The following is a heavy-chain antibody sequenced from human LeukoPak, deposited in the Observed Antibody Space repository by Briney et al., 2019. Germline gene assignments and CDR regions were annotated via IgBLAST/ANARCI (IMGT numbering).Heavy chain of an antibody. Sequence: SETLSLTCTVSGGSISSYYWSWIRQPPGKGLEWIGRNYTSGSTNYNPSLKSRVTISVDTSKNQFSLKLSSVTAADTAVYYCARELGWQTIDYWGQGTLVTVSS. J-gene: IGHJ4*02. D-gene: IGHD2-15*01. CDR1: GGSISSYY. V-gene: IGHV4-4*08. CDR3: ARELGWQTIDY. CDR2: NYTSGST.